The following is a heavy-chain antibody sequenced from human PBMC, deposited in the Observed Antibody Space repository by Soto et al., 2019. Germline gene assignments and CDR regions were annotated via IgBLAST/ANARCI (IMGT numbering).Heavy chain of an antibody. V-gene: IGHV3-21*01. CDR2: ISSSSSYI. CDR1: GFTFSSYS. J-gene: IGHJ4*02. CDR3: ARETHYGDQGDY. D-gene: IGHD4-17*01. Sequence: EVQLVESGGGLVKPGGSLRLSCAASGFTFSSYSMNWVRQAPGKGLEWVSSISSSSSYIYYADSVKGRFTISRDNAKNSLYLQMNSLRAEDTAVYYCARETHYGDQGDYWGQGTLVTVSS.